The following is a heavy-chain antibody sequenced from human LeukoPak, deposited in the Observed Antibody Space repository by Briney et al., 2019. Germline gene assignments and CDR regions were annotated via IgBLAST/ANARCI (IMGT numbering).Heavy chain of an antibody. V-gene: IGHV1-2*02. CDR2: INPNSGGT. CDR3: AREGGLTEGYSGYAYAFDI. J-gene: IGHJ3*02. D-gene: IGHD5-12*01. Sequence: ASVKVSYKASGYTFTGYYMHWVRQAPGQGLEWMGWINPNSGGTNYAQKFQGRVTMTRDTSISTAYMELSRLRSDDTAVYYCAREGGLTEGYSGYAYAFDIWGQGTMVTVSS. CDR1: GYTFTGYY.